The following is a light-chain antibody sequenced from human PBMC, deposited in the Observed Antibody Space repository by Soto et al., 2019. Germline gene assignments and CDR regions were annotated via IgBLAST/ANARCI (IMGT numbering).Light chain of an antibody. CDR1: QSIIAS. Sequence: DIQMTQSPSTLSASVGDRVTITCRASQSIIASLAWYQQKPGKPPKLLIYLASSLQTGVPSRFSGSGSGTEFTLTISSLQPEDFATYYCQQYNTYSRTFGQGTKVDIK. J-gene: IGKJ1*01. CDR3: QQYNTYSRT. V-gene: IGKV1-5*03. CDR2: LAS.